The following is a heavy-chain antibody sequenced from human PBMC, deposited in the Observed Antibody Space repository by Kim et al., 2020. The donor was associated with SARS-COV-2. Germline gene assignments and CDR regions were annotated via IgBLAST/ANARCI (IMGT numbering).Heavy chain of an antibody. CDR3: ASHTGIAVAGDFDY. D-gene: IGHD6-19*01. V-gene: IGHV1-18*01. Sequence: AQKLQGRVTMTTDTSTSTAYMGLRSLRSDDTAVYYCASHTGIAVAGDFDYWGQGTLVTVSS. J-gene: IGHJ4*02.